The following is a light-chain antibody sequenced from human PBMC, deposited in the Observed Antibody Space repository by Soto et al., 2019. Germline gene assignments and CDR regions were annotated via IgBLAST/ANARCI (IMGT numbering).Light chain of an antibody. J-gene: IGKJ1*01. CDR1: QSISNY. CDR2: AAS. Sequence: DIQMSQSPSSLSAYVGQRVTITCRASQSISNYLNWYQQKPGKAPKVLIFAASILQSGVPSRFSGSGSGTDFTLTISSLQPDDFATYYCQHYNSYSEAFGQGSKV. V-gene: IGKV1-39*01. CDR3: QHYNSYSEA.